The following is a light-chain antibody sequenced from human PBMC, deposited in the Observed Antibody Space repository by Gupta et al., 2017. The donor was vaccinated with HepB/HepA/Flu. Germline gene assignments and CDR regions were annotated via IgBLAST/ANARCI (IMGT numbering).Light chain of an antibody. CDR1: RSDGGSYNL. V-gene: IGLV2-23*01. Sequence: QSALTQPASVSGSPGQSITISCTGTRSDGGSYNLVSCYQQHPGNDPKLLIYEGNKWASGATDLFSGSTSATTAALTIAELQAEDDAYYYSCSDSSTTLVFGGGTKLTVL. CDR2: EGN. CDR3: CSDSSTTLV. J-gene: IGLJ2*01.